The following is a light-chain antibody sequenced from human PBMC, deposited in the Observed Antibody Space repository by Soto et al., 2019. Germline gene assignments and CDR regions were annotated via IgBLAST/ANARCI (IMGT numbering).Light chain of an antibody. V-gene: IGLV2-14*01. CDR2: DVN. J-gene: IGLJ2*01. Sequence: QSVLTQPASVSGSPGQSITISCTGTSSDVGAYNYVSWYQQHPGKAPKLMIYDVNSRPSGVSNRFSGSKSGNTASLTISGLRAEDEADYYCSSYTTSTTTVFGGGTKLTVL. CDR3: SSYTTSTTTV. CDR1: SSDVGAYNY.